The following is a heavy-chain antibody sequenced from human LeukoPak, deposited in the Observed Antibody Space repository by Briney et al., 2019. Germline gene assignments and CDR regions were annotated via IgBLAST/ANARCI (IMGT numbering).Heavy chain of an antibody. J-gene: IGHJ4*02. Sequence: SETLSLTCAVYGGSLSGYYWSWIRQPPGKGREWSGEIKHSCSTNYNPSLKTRVAISVNTSKNQFSLKLSSVTAADTAVYYCARGAATGYYFDYWGQGTLVTVSS. CDR3: ARGAATGYYFDY. CDR2: IKHSCST. D-gene: IGHD6-25*01. V-gene: IGHV4-34*01. CDR1: GGSLSGYY.